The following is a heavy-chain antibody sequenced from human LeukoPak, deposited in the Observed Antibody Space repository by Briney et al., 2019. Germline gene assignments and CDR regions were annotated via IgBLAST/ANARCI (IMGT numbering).Heavy chain of an antibody. CDR2: ISSTSSFT. J-gene: IGHJ4*02. CDR1: GFTFSDYY. Sequence: GGSLRLSCAASGFTFSDYYMSWIRQAPVKGLEWISYISSTSSFTNYADSVKGRFTISRDNAKNSLYLSMNSLRAEDTAVYYCARSRGSSGYYRGFDYWGQGTLVTVSS. V-gene: IGHV3-11*03. CDR3: ARSRGSSGYYRGFDY. D-gene: IGHD3-22*01.